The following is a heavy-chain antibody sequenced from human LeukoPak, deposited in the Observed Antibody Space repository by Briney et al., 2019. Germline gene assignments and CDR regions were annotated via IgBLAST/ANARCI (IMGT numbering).Heavy chain of an antibody. CDR3: ARGHSSSPGVTFTRPHALDY. CDR1: GFTFSNAW. CDR2: IKSKTDGGTT. J-gene: IGHJ4*02. V-gene: IGHV3-15*01. Sequence: GGSLRLSCAASGFTFSNAWMSWVRQAPGKGLEWVGRIKSKTDGGTTDYAAPVKGRFTISRDDSKNTLYLQMNSLKTEDTAVYYCARGHSSSPGVTFTRPHALDYWGQGTLVTVSS. D-gene: IGHD6-6*01.